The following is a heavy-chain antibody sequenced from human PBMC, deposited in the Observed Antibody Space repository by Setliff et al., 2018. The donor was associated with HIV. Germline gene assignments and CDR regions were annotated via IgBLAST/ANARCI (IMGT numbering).Heavy chain of an antibody. Sequence: PGGSLRLSCAASGFSVSDDWMSWVRQTPGKRLEWVGRIKSIISGGTTDYAAPVKDRFTISRDDSKNMVYLQMNSLKTEDTAVYYCTTGGGGANWGQGTLVTAPQ. V-gene: IGHV3-15*01. CDR2: IKSIISGGTT. J-gene: IGHJ4*02. CDR3: TTGGGGAN. D-gene: IGHD3-16*01. CDR1: GFSVSDDW.